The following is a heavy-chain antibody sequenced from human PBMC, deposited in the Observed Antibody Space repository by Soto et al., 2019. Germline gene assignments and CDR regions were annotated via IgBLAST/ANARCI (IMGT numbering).Heavy chain of an antibody. Sequence: QVQLVQSGAEVKKPGASVKVSCEASGYNFITYDMSWVRQAPGRGPEWLGWISAYSGDTKYAQKLQDRVTMTTDMSTMTAYMDLRSLRSDDTAIYYCARTPRGAGTFDYWGQGTLVTVSS. CDR3: ARTPRGAGTFDY. J-gene: IGHJ4*02. V-gene: IGHV1-18*01. CDR2: ISAYSGDT. CDR1: GYNFITYD. D-gene: IGHD2-15*01.